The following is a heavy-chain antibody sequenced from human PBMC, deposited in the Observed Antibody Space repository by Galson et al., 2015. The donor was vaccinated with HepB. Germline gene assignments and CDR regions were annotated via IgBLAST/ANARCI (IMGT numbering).Heavy chain of an antibody. CDR2: IWYDDTYK. Sequence: SLRLSCATSGFTFSSHGMRWVRQAPGKGLEWVAVIWYDDTYKYYTESVKGRFTISRDSAKNTLSLQMNSLRVEDTAVYYCARDGGRGYTNVYFDYWGRGTLVTVSS. CDR1: GFTFSSHG. V-gene: IGHV3-33*01. D-gene: IGHD3-16*01. J-gene: IGHJ4*02. CDR3: ARDGGRGYTNVYFDY.